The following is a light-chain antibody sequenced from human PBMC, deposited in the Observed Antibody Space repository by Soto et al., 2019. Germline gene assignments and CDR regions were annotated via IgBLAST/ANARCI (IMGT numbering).Light chain of an antibody. V-gene: IGLV1-40*01. CDR1: SSNIGAGYD. J-gene: IGLJ3*02. CDR3: QSYDSSLRGSV. Sequence: QSVVTQPPSVSGAPGQTVTISCTGTSSNIGAGYDVHWYQQLPGVAPKLLIYGNNNRPSGVPDRFSGSKSGASASLAITGLLAEDEADYYCQSYDSSLRGSVFGGGTKVTVL. CDR2: GNN.